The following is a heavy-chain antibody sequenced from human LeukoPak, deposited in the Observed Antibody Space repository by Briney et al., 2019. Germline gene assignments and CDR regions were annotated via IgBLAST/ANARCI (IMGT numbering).Heavy chain of an antibody. D-gene: IGHD1-26*01. J-gene: IGHJ4*02. CDR1: GFTFSSHW. CDR3: ARDRIVGATKFDY. V-gene: IGHV3-48*02. Sequence: PGGSLRLSCAASGFTFSSHWMHWVRQAPGKGLEWVSYISSSSSTIYYADSVKGRFTISRDNAKNSLYLQMNSLRDEDTAVYYCARDRIVGATKFDYWGQGTLVTVSS. CDR2: ISSSSSTI.